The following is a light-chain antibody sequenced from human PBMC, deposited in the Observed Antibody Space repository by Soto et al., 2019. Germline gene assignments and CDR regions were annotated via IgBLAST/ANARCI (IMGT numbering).Light chain of an antibody. V-gene: IGKV3-15*01. CDR3: QQYNNWPPWT. Sequence: EIVMTQSAAALSVSPGERATLSCRASQSVSSNLAWYQQKPGQAPRLLIYGASTRATGIPARFSGSGSGTEFTLTISSLQSEDFAVYYCQQYNNWPPWTSGQGTKVDIK. J-gene: IGKJ1*01. CDR2: GAS. CDR1: QSVSSN.